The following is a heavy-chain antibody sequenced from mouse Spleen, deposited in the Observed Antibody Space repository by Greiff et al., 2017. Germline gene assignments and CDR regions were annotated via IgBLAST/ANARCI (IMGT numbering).Heavy chain of an antibody. CDR1: GFTFTDYY. J-gene: IGHJ2*01. V-gene: IGHV7-3*02. Sequence: EVKLVESGGGLVQPGGSLRLSCATSGFTFTDYYMSWVRQPPGKALEWLGFIRHKANGYTTEYSASVKGRFTISRDNSQSILYLQIITLRAENSATYYCARDSTGDYWGQGTTLTVSS. D-gene: IGHD1-1*01. CDR3: ARDSTGDY. CDR2: IRHKANGYTT.